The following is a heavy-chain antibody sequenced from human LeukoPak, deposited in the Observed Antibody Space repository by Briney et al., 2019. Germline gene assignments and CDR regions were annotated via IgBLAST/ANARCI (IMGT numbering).Heavy chain of an antibody. D-gene: IGHD5-18*01. CDR3: ARSRIQLWLRNWFDP. CDR2: INHSGST. J-gene: IGHJ5*02. CDR1: GGSFSGYY. Sequence: SETLSLTCAVYGGSFSGYYWSWIRQPPGKGLEWIGEINHSGSTNYNPSLKSRVTISVDTSKNQFSLKLSSVTAADTAVYYCARSRIQLWLRNWFDPWGQGTLVTVSS. V-gene: IGHV4-34*01.